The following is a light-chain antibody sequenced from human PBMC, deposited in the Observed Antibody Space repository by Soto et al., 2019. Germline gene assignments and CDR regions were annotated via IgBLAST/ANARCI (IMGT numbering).Light chain of an antibody. J-gene: IGKJ2*01. V-gene: IGKV3-11*01. Sequence: EIVLTQSPATLSLSPGERATLSCRASQSVSSYLAWYQQKPGQAPRILIYDASNRATGIPARFSGSGSGTDFTLTISSLEPEDFAVYYWQQRSNWPPYTFGQGTKLEIK. CDR2: DAS. CDR3: QQRSNWPPYT. CDR1: QSVSSY.